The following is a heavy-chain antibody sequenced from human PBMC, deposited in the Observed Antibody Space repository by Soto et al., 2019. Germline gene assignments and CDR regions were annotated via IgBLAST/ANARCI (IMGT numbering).Heavy chain of an antibody. V-gene: IGHV3-33*01. CDR1: GFTFSGHA. CDR3: ARAGQRLAPYALHV. CDR2: IWYDGSNK. J-gene: IGHJ6*02. D-gene: IGHD6-6*01. Sequence: QVQLVESGGGVAQPGRSLRLSCTVSGFTFSGHAMHWVRQAPGKGLEWVTQIWYDGSNKYYAESVKGRFTISRDNSQNTLYLQMNSLRVEDTAVYYCARAGQRLAPYALHVWGQVTSVTVSS.